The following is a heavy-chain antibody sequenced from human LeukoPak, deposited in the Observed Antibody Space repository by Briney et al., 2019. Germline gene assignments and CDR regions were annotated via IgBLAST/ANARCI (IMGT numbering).Heavy chain of an antibody. CDR2: ISGSGGST. CDR1: GFTFSSYA. D-gene: IGHD3-22*01. Sequence: PGGSLRLSCAASGFTFSSYAMSWVRQAPGKGLEWVSAISGSGGSTYYADSVKGRFTISRDNSKNTLYLQMNSLRAEDTAVYYCAKAIVHYYDSSGYCDYWGQGTLVTVSS. CDR3: AKAIVHYYDSSGYCDY. V-gene: IGHV3-23*01. J-gene: IGHJ4*02.